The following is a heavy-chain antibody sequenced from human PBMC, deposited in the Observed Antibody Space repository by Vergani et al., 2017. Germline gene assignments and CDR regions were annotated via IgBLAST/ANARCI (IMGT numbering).Heavy chain of an antibody. CDR3: ARSIGYCAGATCRAYYFDH. V-gene: IGHV1-46*02. CDR2: LNLTTGHT. D-gene: IGHD2-21*01. J-gene: IGHJ5*02. Sequence: VQLVQSGAEVRKPGAPVTVSCTASGYIFKNYYIHWLRQAPGQAFEWMGILNLTTGHTTSAQKFMGRVDMTRDPSTDTSTRTVQMTLSSLRSEDTAVYDCARSIGYCAGATCRAYYFDHCGQGTRVTVSS. CDR1: GYIFKNYY.